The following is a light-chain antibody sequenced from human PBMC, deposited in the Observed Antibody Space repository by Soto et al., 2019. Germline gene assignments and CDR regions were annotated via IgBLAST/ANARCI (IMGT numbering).Light chain of an antibody. CDR2: EVS. J-gene: IGLJ3*02. V-gene: IGLV2-14*01. CDR1: FSDVGGYNY. Sequence: QSALTQPASVSGSPGQSVTISCRGTFSDVGGYNYVSWYQQYPGKAPRVIIYEVSNRPSGVSNRFSGSKSGNTASLTISGLQADDEADYYCCSYTRSTTWVFGGGTKVTVL. CDR3: CSYTRSTTWV.